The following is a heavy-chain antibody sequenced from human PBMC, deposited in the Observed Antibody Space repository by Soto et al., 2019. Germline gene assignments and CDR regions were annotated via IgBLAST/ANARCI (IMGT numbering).Heavy chain of an antibody. CDR2: ISSYGSDT. V-gene: IGHV3-74*01. CDR3: ASNYAYAEGYYWYGIDV. CDR1: GLTFSRYW. Sequence: EVQLVESGGGLVLPGGSLRLSCAASGLTFSRYWMHWVRQAPGKGLVWVSRISSYGSDTHYADSVKGRFTISRDNAKNTLYLQTNTLRADDTAVYYCASNYAYAEGYYWYGIDVWGQGTTVTVSS. J-gene: IGHJ6*02. D-gene: IGHD3-16*01.